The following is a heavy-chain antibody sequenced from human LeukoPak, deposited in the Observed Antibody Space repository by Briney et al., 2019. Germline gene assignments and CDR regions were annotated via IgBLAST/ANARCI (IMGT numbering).Heavy chain of an antibody. Sequence: PGGSLRLSCAASGFTVSSNYMSWVRQAPGKGLEWVSIIYSGGSTYYADSVMGRFTISRDSSKNTLYLQMNSLRAEDTAVYYCARGHSSGWSYYFDYWGQGTLVTVSS. D-gene: IGHD6-19*01. J-gene: IGHJ4*02. CDR2: IYSGGST. CDR3: ARGHSSGWSYYFDY. V-gene: IGHV3-53*01. CDR1: GFTVSSNY.